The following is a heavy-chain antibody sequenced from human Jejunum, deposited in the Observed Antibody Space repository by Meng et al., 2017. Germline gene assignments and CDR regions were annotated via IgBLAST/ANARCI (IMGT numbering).Heavy chain of an antibody. Sequence: QVSLQGSGPGLVKPSQTLSLTCTVSGGSISSGDYYWTWIRQHPGKGLEWIGYIYYSGTTYYNPSLKSLLIISLDKSKNQFSLKLTSATAADTAVYYCARDTAGFGPWGQGTLVTVSS. CDR2: IYYSGTT. J-gene: IGHJ5*02. V-gene: IGHV4-31*01. CDR1: GGSISSGDYY. CDR3: ARDTAGFGP. D-gene: IGHD6-13*01.